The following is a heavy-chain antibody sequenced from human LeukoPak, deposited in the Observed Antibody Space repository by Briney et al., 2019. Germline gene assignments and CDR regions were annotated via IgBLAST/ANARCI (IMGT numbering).Heavy chain of an antibody. V-gene: IGHV4-59*01. Sequence: PSETLSLTCTVSGGSISSYYWSWVRQPPGKGREWIGYIYYSGSTNYNPSLKSRVTISVDTSKNQFSLKLSSVTAADPAVYYCARVGDYSYGNYWGQGTLVTVSS. CDR3: ARVGDYSYGNY. D-gene: IGHD5-18*01. J-gene: IGHJ4*02. CDR1: GGSISSYY. CDR2: IYYSGST.